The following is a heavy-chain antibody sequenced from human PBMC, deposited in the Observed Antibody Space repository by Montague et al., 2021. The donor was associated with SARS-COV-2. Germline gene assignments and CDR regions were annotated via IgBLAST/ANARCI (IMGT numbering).Heavy chain of an antibody. CDR1: GGSFSGYY. D-gene: IGHD3-16*02. V-gene: IGHV4-34*01. Sequence: SETLSLTCAVYGGSFSGYYWSWIRQPPGKGLVWIGEINHSGSTNYNPSPKSRVTISVDTSKNQFSLKLSSVTAADTAVYYCARGYDYVWGSYRYLHWFDPWGQGTLVTVSS. J-gene: IGHJ5*02. CDR3: ARGYDYVWGSYRYLHWFDP. CDR2: INHSGST.